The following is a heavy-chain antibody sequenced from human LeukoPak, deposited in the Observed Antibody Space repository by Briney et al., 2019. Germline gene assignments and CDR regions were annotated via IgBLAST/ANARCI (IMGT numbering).Heavy chain of an antibody. CDR2: IYYSGST. CDR3: ARVSVGVDYFDY. Sequence: SEILSLTCTVSGGSISSSHYYWGWIRQPPGKGLEWIGSIYYSGSTYYNPSLKSRVTISVDTSKNQFSLKLSSVIAADTAVYYCARVSVGVDYFDYWGQGSLVTVSS. D-gene: IGHD3-10*01. CDR1: GGSISSSHYY. V-gene: IGHV4-39*07. J-gene: IGHJ4*02.